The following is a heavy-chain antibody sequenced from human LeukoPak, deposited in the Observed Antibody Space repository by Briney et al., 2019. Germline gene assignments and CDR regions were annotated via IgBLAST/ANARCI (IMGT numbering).Heavy chain of an antibody. CDR1: EFTFSTYA. D-gene: IGHD3-22*01. Sequence: PGGSLRLSCAASEFTFSTYAMSWVRQAPGKGLEWVATIKPDGSAQYYVDSVKGRFTISRDNAKNSLFLQINSLRAEDTAVYYCANGGTYSSGPWGQGTLVTVSS. V-gene: IGHV3-7*01. J-gene: IGHJ5*02. CDR3: ANGGTYSSGP. CDR2: IKPDGSAQ.